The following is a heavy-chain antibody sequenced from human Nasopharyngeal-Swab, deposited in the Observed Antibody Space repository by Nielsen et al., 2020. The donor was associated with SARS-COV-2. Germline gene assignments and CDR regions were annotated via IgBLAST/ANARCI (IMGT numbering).Heavy chain of an antibody. CDR3: ARRGFITGRAGYYYYMDV. CDR2: IYYSGTA. Sequence: SETLSLTCTVSGGSISSYDWSWIRQPPGKGVERIGYIYYSGTATYNPPLKRRFTKSVATSNNHFSLKLSSVTAADTAVYYCARRGFITGRAGYYYYMDVWGKGTTVTVSS. J-gene: IGHJ6*03. D-gene: IGHD1-20*01. V-gene: IGHV4-59*08. CDR1: GGSISSYD.